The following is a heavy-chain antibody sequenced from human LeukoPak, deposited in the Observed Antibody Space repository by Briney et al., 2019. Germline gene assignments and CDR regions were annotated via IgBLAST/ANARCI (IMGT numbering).Heavy chain of an antibody. J-gene: IGHJ4*02. V-gene: IGHV3-23*01. D-gene: IGHD6-13*01. CDR3: AKTYSSSWYTFGY. CDR2: ISGSGGST. CDR1: GFTFSNYA. Sequence: PGGSLRLSCAASGFTFSNYAMSWVRQAPGKGLEWVSGISGSGGSTYYADSVKGRFTISRDNSKNTLYLQMNSLRAEDTAIYYCAKTYSSSWYTFGYWGQGTLVTVSS.